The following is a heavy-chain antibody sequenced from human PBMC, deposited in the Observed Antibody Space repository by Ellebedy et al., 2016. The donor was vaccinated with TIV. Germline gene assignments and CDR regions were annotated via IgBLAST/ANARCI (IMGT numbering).Heavy chain of an antibody. CDR2: IYYSGST. CDR3: ARTDYLYDILTGYYM. V-gene: IGHV4-39*07. CDR1: GGSISSSSYY. Sequence: SETLSLXXTVSGGSISSSSYYWGWIRQPPGKGLEWIGSIYYSGSTYYNPSLKSRVTISVDTSKNQFSLKLSSVTAADTAVYYCARTDYLYDILTGYYMWGQGTLVTVSS. J-gene: IGHJ4*02. D-gene: IGHD3-9*01.